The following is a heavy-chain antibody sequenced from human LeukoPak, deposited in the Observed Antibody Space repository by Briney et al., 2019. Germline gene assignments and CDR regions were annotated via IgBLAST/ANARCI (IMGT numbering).Heavy chain of an antibody. Sequence: PGGSLRLSCAASGATLSDDYRSWFRQAPGKGLEWVAYISRSGNTIYYAVSVKGRFTISRDEAENSLFLQMNSLRAEDTAVYYCARQAYDAFDIWGQGTMVTVS. J-gene: IGHJ3*02. CDR2: ISRSGNTI. CDR3: ARQAYDAFDI. V-gene: IGHV3-11*04. CDR1: GATLSDDY.